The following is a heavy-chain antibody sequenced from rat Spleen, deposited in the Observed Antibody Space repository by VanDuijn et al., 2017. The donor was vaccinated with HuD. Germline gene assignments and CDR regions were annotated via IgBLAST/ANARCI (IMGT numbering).Heavy chain of an antibody. CDR3: TTGGD. CDR2: ISSSGDST. J-gene: IGHJ2*01. Sequence: EVQVVESDGGLVQPGRSLKLSCAASGFTFSDYYMAWVRQAPTKGLEWVATISSSGDSTDCRDSVKGRFTLSRDNARRTLYLQMDSLRSEDTATYYCTTGGDWGQGVMVTVSS. CDR1: GFTFSDYY. V-gene: IGHV5-20*01.